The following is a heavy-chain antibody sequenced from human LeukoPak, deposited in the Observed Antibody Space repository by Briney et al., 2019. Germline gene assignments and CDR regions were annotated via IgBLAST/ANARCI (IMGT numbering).Heavy chain of an antibody. D-gene: IGHD6-19*01. J-gene: IGHJ3*02. CDR1: GFTFSDYY. CDR2: ISSSGSTI. V-gene: IGHV3-11*04. CDR3: ARDSSGWLNAFDI. Sequence: GGSLRLSCGASGFTFSDYYMNWIRQAPGKGLEWVSYISSSGSTIYYADSVKGRFTISRDNAKNSLYLQMNSLRAEDTAVYYCARDSSGWLNAFDIWGQGTMVTVSS.